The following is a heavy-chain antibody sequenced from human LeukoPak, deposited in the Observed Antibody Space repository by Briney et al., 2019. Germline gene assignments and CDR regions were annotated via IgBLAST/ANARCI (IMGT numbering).Heavy chain of an antibody. J-gene: IGHJ5*01. V-gene: IGHV3-74*01. D-gene: IGHD3-9*01. CDR1: GFTFSNYW. CDR2: IKGDGSHT. CDR3: VRDWDHFDFDS. Sequence: GGSLRLSCAASGFTFSNYWMHWVRQAPEEGLVWVSRIKGDGSHTIYADSVKGRFTISRDNAKNTLYLQMRSLRAEDTAVYYCVRDWDHFDFDSWGQGTLVTVSS.